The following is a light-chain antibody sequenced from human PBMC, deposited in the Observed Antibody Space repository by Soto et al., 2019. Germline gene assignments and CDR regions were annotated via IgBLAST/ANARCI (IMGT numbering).Light chain of an antibody. CDR3: QQLDSYPLLT. V-gene: IGKV1-9*01. CDR1: QDISSY. J-gene: IGKJ4*01. CDR2: AAS. Sequence: DIQLTQSPSFLSASVGDRVTITCRASQDISSYLAWFQQKPGKAPKFLIYAASTLQSGVPSRFSGSGSGTEFTLTISGLKPEDFATYYCQQLDSYPLLTFGGGNKVEIK.